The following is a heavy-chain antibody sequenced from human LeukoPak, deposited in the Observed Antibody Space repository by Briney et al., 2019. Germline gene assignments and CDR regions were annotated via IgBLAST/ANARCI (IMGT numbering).Heavy chain of an antibody. D-gene: IGHD6-6*01. CDR3: ARGKKGYSSSFYYYYGMDI. J-gene: IGHJ6*02. CDR1: GGSFSGYY. CDR2: INHSGST. Sequence: PSETLSLTCAVYGGSFSGYYWSWIRQPPGKGLEWIGEINHSGSTNYNPSRKSRVTISVDTSKNQFSLKLSSVTAADTAVYYCARGKKGYSSSFYYYYGMDIWGQGTTVTVSS. V-gene: IGHV4-34*01.